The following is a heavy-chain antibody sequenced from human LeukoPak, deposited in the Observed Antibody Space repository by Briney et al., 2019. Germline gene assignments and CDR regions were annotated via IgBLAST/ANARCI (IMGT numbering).Heavy chain of an antibody. V-gene: IGHV4-59*11. Sequence: PSETLSLTCAVSDDSFSSHHWPWIRQPPGKGLEWMEYISYIGRNNYNPSLKSRVTISIDTSKNQFSLKLTSVTAADTAVYYCARDLVTVTKGFDIWGQGTMVSVSS. CDR3: ARDLVTVTKGFDI. CDR1: DDSFSSHH. D-gene: IGHD4-17*01. J-gene: IGHJ3*02. CDR2: ISYIGRN.